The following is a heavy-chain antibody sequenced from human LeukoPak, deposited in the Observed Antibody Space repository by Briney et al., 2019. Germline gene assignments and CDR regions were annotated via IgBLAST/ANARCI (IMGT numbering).Heavy chain of an antibody. CDR2: IYHTGST. CDR3: ARGGVVTTTPRFDP. CDR1: HGSIRSGGYY. J-gene: IGHJ5*02. V-gene: IGHV4-31*03. Sequence: SKTLSLTCTVSHGSIRSGGYYWSWLRQHPEKGLEWIGHIYHTGSTHYNASLKSRLTMSVDTSRNQYSLRLDSVTVADTAVYYCARGGVVTTTPRFDPWGQGTLVIVSS. D-gene: IGHD1-1*01.